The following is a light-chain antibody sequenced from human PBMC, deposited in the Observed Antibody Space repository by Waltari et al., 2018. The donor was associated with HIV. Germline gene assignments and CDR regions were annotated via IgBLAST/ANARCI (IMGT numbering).Light chain of an antibody. J-gene: IGLJ2*01. CDR3: QVWDSSSDHRI. Sequence: SYVLTQPPSESVAPGKTARITCEGKNIGVKSVHWYQQQPGQAPVLVIYDDDDRPSGIPERFSGSRSGNTATLTINRVEAGDEADYYCQVWDSSSDHRIFGGGTKLTVL. V-gene: IGLV3-21*04. CDR2: DDD. CDR1: NIGVKS.